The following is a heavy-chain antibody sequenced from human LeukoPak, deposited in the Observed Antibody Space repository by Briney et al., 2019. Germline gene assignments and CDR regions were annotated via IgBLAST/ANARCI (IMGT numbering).Heavy chain of an antibody. CDR2: ISYDGSNK. V-gene: IGHV3-30*01. J-gene: IGHJ6*03. CDR1: GFTFSSYA. CDR3: AREGISSTALGSYMDV. D-gene: IGHD2-2*01. Sequence: GSLRLSCAASGFTFSSYAMHWVRQAPGKGLEWVAVISYDGSNKYYADSVKGRFTISRDNSKNTLYLQMNSLRAEDTAVYYCAREGISSTALGSYMDVWGKGTTVTVSS.